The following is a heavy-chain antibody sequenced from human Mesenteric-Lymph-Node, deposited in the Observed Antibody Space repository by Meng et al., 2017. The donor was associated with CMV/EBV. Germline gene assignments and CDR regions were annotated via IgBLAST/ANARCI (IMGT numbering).Heavy chain of an antibody. CDR2: IDPNSGGT. CDR1: GYTFTGYY. Sequence: ASVKVSCKASGYTFTGYYLHWVRQAPGQGLEWMGWIDPNSGGTNYAQKFQGRVTMTRDTSTSTVYMELSSLRSEDTAVYYCARDLKAVGTTIFGVGIAIGDYYYYYGMDVWGQGTTVTVSS. J-gene: IGHJ6*02. D-gene: IGHD3-3*01. V-gene: IGHV1-2*02. CDR3: ARDLKAVGTTIFGVGIAIGDYYYYYGMDV.